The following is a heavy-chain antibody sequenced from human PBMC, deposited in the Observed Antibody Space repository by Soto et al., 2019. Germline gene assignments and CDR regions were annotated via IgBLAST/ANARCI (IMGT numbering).Heavy chain of an antibody. CDR1: GFTFSSYS. D-gene: IGHD4-17*01. CDR2: ISSSSSYI. V-gene: IGHV3-21*01. Sequence: RLSCAASGFTFSSYSMNWVRQAPGKGLEWVSSISSSSSYIYYADSVKGRFTISRDKANNSLYLQMNSLRAEDTAVYYCARDWDGDYVFDYWGQGTLVTVSS. J-gene: IGHJ4*02. CDR3: ARDWDGDYVFDY.